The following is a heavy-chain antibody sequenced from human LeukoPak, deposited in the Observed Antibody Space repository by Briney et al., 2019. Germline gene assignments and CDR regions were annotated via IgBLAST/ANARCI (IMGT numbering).Heavy chain of an antibody. CDR3: AKDRIAVAGTDY. CDR2: ISGSGGST. D-gene: IGHD6-19*01. J-gene: IGHJ4*02. V-gene: IGHV3-23*01. CDR1: GFTFSSYG. Sequence: GRSLRLSCAASGFTFSSYGMHWVRQAPGKGLEWVSAISGSGGSTYYADSVKGRFTISRDNSKNTLYLQMNSLRAEDTAVYYCAKDRIAVAGTDYWGQGTLVTVSS.